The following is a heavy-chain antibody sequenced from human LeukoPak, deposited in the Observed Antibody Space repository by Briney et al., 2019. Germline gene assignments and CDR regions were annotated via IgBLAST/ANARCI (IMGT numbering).Heavy chain of an antibody. CDR1: GGSISSYY. CDR3: ARAVYHYDSSGYYRSYYFDY. J-gene: IGHJ4*02. D-gene: IGHD3-22*01. V-gene: IGHV4-59*08. Sequence: SSETLSLTCTVSGGSISSYYWSWIRQPPGRGLEWIGYIYYSGSTNYNPSLKSRVTISVDTSKNQFSLKLSSVTAADTAVYYCARAVYHYDSSGYYRSYYFDYWGQGTLVTVSP. CDR2: IYYSGST.